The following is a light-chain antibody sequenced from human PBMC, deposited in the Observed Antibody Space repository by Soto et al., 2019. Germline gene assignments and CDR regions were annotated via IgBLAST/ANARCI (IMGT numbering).Light chain of an antibody. J-gene: IGKJ3*01. Sequence: EIVLTQSPGTLSLSPGERATLSCRASQSVSNNYLAWYQQKHGQAPALLIYAASSRAAGIPDRFSASASGTDFTLTISRLEPEDFAVYYCQQYGSSPFTFGPGTKVDLK. CDR1: QSVSNNY. V-gene: IGKV3-20*01. CDR2: AAS. CDR3: QQYGSSPFT.